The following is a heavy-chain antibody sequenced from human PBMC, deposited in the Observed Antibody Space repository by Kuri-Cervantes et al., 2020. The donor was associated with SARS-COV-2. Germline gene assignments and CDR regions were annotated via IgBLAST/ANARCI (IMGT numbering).Heavy chain of an antibody. D-gene: IGHD1-1*01. V-gene: IGHV3-74*01. CDR1: GFTFSSYW. CDR2: INSDGSST. CDR3: VRDGDHWNFDY. Sequence: GESLKISCAASGFTFSSYWMHWVRQAPGKGLVWVSRINSDGSSTSYADSVKGRFTLSRDNAKNMLFLQMNGLRAEDTAVYYCVRDGDHWNFDYWGQGTLVTVSS. J-gene: IGHJ4*02.